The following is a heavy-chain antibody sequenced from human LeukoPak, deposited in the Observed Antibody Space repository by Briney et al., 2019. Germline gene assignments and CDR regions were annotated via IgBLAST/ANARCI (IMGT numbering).Heavy chain of an antibody. CDR1: GFTFSSYA. D-gene: IGHD2-2*01. Sequence: GGSLRLSCAASGFTFSSYAMHWVRQAPGKGLEWVAVISYDGSNKYYADSVKGRFTISRDNAKNSLYLQMNSLRAEDTAVYYCARPHRVVVPAAIEWWGQGTLVTVSS. J-gene: IGHJ4*02. CDR3: ARPHRVVVPAAIEW. CDR2: ISYDGSNK. V-gene: IGHV3-30*04.